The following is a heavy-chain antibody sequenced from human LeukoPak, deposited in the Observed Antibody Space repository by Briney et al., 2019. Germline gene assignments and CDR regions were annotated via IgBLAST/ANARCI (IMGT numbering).Heavy chain of an antibody. D-gene: IGHD6-13*01. CDR2: IYYSGST. CDR1: GVSISSSSYY. V-gene: IGHV4-39*07. J-gene: IGHJ3*02. CDR3: ARVLRQTAAGGYDAFDI. Sequence: SETLSLTCTVSGVSISSSSYYWAWIRQPPGKGLEWIGSIYYSGSTNYNPSLKSRVTISVDTSKNQFSLKLSSVTAADTAVYYCARVLRQTAAGGYDAFDIWGQGTMVTVSS.